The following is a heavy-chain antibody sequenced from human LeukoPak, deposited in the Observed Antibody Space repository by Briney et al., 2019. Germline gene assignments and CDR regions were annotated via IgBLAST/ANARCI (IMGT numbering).Heavy chain of an antibody. Sequence: SETLSLTCIVSGGSISSGGYYWSWIRQHPGKGLEWIGYIYYSGSTYYNPSLKSRVTISVDTSKNQFSLKLSSVTAADTAVYYCARVIVTITGNYFDYWGQGTLVTVSS. V-gene: IGHV4-31*03. D-gene: IGHD3-10*01. CDR2: IYYSGST. CDR1: GGSISSGGYY. J-gene: IGHJ4*02. CDR3: ARVIVTITGNYFDY.